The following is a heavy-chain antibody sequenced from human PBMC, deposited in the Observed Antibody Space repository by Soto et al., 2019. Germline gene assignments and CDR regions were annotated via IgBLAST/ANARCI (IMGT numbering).Heavy chain of an antibody. J-gene: IGHJ4*02. Sequence: QLQLQESGPGLVKPSETLSLTCTVSGGSISSSSYYWGWIRQPPGKGLEWIGSNYYSGSTYYNPSHKSRVTISVDTSNNQFSLKLRSVTAADTAVYYCARHRHRITISHGWGQGTLVTVSS. D-gene: IGHD3-3*01. CDR1: GGSISSSSYY. V-gene: IGHV4-39*01. CDR2: NYYSGST. CDR3: ARHRHRITISHG.